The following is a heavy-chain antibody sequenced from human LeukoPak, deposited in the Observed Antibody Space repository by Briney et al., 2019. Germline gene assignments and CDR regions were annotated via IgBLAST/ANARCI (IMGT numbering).Heavy chain of an antibody. CDR2: IFTSGWT. Sequence: SETLSLTCTVSGGSISSYYWSWVRQSPGKGLEWIGYIFTSGWTDYNHSLKSRVTMSVDTSKNQLSMELRFLTAADTAVYYCATSHDVKTAPYDLWGQGTLVTGSS. CDR3: ATSHDVKTAPYDL. D-gene: IGHD2-21*01. J-gene: IGHJ5*02. CDR1: GGSISSYY. V-gene: IGHV4-4*09.